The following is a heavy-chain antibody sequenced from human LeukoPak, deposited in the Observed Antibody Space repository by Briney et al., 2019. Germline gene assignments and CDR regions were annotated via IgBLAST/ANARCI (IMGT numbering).Heavy chain of an antibody. J-gene: IGHJ4*02. CDR1: GYTFTSYY. Sequence: GASVKVSCKASGYTFTSYYMHWVRQAPGQGLEWMGIINPSGGSTSYAQKFQGRVTMTRDTSTSTVYMELSSLRSEDTAVYYCARGEYYDSSGYSLGGYWGQGTLVTVSS. CDR3: ARGEYYDSSGYSLGGY. D-gene: IGHD3-22*01. CDR2: INPSGGST. V-gene: IGHV1-46*01.